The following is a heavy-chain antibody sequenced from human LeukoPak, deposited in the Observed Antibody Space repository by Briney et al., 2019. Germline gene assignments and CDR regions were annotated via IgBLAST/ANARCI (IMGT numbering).Heavy chain of an antibody. Sequence: SETLSLTCTVSGGSISSYYWSWIRQPPGKGLEWIGYIYYSGSTNYNPSLKSRVTISVDTSKNQFSLKLSSVTAADTAVYYCAREGVEVLSFDYWGQGTLLTVSS. J-gene: IGHJ4*02. CDR2: IYYSGST. CDR3: AREGVEVLSFDY. V-gene: IGHV4-59*01. D-gene: IGHD3-3*01. CDR1: GGSISSYY.